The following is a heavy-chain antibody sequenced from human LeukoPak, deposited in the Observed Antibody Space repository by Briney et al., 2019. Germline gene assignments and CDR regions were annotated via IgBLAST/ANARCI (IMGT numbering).Heavy chain of an antibody. D-gene: IGHD3-22*01. V-gene: IGHV3-21*01. J-gene: IGHJ4*02. CDR2: ISSSSSYI. Sequence: PGGSLRLSCAASGFTFSSYSMNWVRQAPGKGLEWVSSISSSSSYIYYADSVKGRFTISRDNAKNSLYLQMNSLRAEDTAVYYCARGQKIDDSSGYYYAPYDYWGQGTLVTVSS. CDR3: ARGQKIDDSSGYYYAPYDY. CDR1: GFTFSSYS.